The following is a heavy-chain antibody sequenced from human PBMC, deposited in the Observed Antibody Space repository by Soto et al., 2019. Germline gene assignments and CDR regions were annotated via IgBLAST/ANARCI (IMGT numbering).Heavy chain of an antibody. D-gene: IGHD3-10*01. CDR1: GGSFSGYY. J-gene: IGHJ6*02. CDR3: ARCYGSGSSYYYYYGMDV. V-gene: IGHV4-34*01. CDR2: INHSGNI. Sequence: SETLSLTCAVYGGSFSGYYWNWIRQPPGKGLEWIGEINHSGNINYNPSLKSRVTISVDKSKNQFSLKLSSVTAADTAVYYCARCYGSGSSYYYYYGMDVWGQGTTVTVSS.